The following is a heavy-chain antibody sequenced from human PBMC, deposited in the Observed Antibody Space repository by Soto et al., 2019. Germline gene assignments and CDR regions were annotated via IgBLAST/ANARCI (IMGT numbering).Heavy chain of an antibody. CDR2: IKQDGSEK. D-gene: IGHD6-6*01. Sequence: GGSLRLSCAASGFTFSSYWMSWVRQAPGKGLEWVANIKQDGSEKYYVDSVKGRFTISRDNAKNSLYLQMNSLRAEDTAVYYCARLGIAARLSSLHPSNWFDPWGQGTLVTVSS. V-gene: IGHV3-7*01. CDR1: GFTFSSYW. J-gene: IGHJ5*02. CDR3: ARLGIAARLSSLHPSNWFDP.